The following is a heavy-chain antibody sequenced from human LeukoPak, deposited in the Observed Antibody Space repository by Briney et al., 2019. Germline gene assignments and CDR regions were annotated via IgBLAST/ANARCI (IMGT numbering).Heavy chain of an antibody. CDR3: ARDSGPLDVAYCGGDCYSVGFFDY. J-gene: IGHJ4*02. D-gene: IGHD2-21*01. CDR2: IIPIFGTA. Sequence: EASVKVSCKASGGTFSSYAISWVRQAPGQGLEWMGRIIPIFGTANYAQKFQGRVTITADESTSTAYMELSSLRSEDTAVYYCARDSGPLDVAYCGGDCYSVGFFDYWGQGTLVTVSS. CDR1: GGTFSSYA. V-gene: IGHV1-69*13.